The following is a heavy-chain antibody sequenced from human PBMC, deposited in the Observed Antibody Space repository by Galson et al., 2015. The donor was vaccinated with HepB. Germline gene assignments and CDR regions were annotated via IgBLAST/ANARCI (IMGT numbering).Heavy chain of an antibody. CDR3: ARDYYGSGSPADY. J-gene: IGHJ4*02. CDR2: ISSSSSYI. Sequence: SLRLSCAASGFTFSSYSMNWVRQAPGKGLEWVSSISSSSSYIYYADSVKGRFTISRDNAKNSLYLQMNSLRAEDTAVYYCARDYYGSGSPADYWGQGTLVTVSS. D-gene: IGHD3-10*01. CDR1: GFTFSSYS. V-gene: IGHV3-21*01.